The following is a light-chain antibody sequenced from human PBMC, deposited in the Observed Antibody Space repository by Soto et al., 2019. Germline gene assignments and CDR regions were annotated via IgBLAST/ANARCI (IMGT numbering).Light chain of an antibody. J-gene: IGKJ2*01. V-gene: IGKV3-15*01. Sequence: EIVMTQSPATLSVSPGERATLSCRASQSVSSNLAWYQQKPGQAPRLLIYGASTRATGIPARFSVNGSGTEFTLTISSLQSEDFAVYYCQQYNNWPPDTFGQGTKLEIK. CDR3: QQYNNWPPDT. CDR1: QSVSSN. CDR2: GAS.